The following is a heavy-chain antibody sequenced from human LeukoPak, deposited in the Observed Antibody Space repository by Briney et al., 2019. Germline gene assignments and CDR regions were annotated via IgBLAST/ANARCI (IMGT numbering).Heavy chain of an antibody. J-gene: IGHJ5*02. Sequence: SETLSLTCTVSGGSISSSSYYWGWIRQPPGKGLEWIGSIYYSGSTYYNPSLKSRVTISADTSKNQFSLKLSSVTAADTAVYYCAAEGSGYYFWFDPWGQGTLVTVSS. D-gene: IGHD3-3*01. CDR2: IYYSGST. CDR1: GGSISSSSYY. V-gene: IGHV4-39*07. CDR3: AAEGSGYYFWFDP.